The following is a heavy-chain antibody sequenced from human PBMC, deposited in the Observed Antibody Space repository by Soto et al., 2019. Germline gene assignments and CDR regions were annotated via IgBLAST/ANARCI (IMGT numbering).Heavy chain of an antibody. CDR1: GYDFTTYG. V-gene: IGHV1-18*01. J-gene: IGHJ4*02. Sequence: QVHLVQSGAEVKKPGASVKVSCKGSGYDFTTYGITWVRQAPGQGLEWMAWISAHNGNTDYAQKLQGRVTVTRDTSTSTAYMELRSLRSDDTAMYYCARGKYGDYWGLGALVTVSS. D-gene: IGHD2-2*01. CDR3: ARGKYGDY. CDR2: ISAHNGNT.